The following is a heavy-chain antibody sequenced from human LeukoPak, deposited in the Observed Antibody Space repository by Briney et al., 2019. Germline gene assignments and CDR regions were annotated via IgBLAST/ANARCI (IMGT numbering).Heavy chain of an antibody. V-gene: IGHV4-31*03. J-gene: IGHJ4*02. CDR3: AGGLTKFYYFDH. D-gene: IGHD3-9*01. CDR2: IYYSGST. Sequence: SETLSLTCTVSGGSISSGGYYWSWIRQHPGKGLEWIGYIYYSGSTYYNPSLKSRVTISVDTSKNQFSLKLSSVTAADTAVYYCAGGLTKFYYFDHWGQGTLVTVSS. CDR1: GGSISSGGYY.